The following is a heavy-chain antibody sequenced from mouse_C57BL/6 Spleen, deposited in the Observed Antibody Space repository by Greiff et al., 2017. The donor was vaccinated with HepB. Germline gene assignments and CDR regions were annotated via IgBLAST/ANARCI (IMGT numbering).Heavy chain of an antibody. J-gene: IGHJ2*01. CDR3: AREGVYDYDATYYFDY. CDR2: INPSNGGT. Sequence: QVQLKQPGTELVKPGASVKLSCKASGYTFTSYWMHWVKQRPGQGLEWIGNINPSNGGTNYNEKFKSKATLTVDKSSSTAYMQLSSLTSEDSAVYYCAREGVYDYDATYYFDYWGQGTTLTVSS. CDR1: GYTFTSYW. D-gene: IGHD2-4*01. V-gene: IGHV1-53*01.